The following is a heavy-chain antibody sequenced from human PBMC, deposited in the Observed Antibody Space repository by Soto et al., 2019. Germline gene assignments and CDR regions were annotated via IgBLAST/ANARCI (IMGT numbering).Heavy chain of an antibody. J-gene: IGHJ4*02. V-gene: IGHV3-9*01. D-gene: IGHD3-16*01. CDR2: ISWNSGSI. Sequence: GGSLRLSCAASGFTFDDYAMHWVRQAPGKGLEWVSGISWNSGSIGYADSVKGRFTISRDNAKNSLYLQMNSLRAEDTALYYCAKEGRSYYWGQGTLVTVSS. CDR1: GFTFDDYA. CDR3: AKEGRSYY.